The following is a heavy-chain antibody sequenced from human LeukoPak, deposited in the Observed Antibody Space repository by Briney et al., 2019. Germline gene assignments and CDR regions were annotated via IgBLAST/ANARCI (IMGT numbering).Heavy chain of an antibody. J-gene: IGHJ6*03. D-gene: IGHD1-26*01. V-gene: IGHV4-4*07. Sequence: PSETLSLTCTVSGVSISSYYWSWIRQPAGKGLEWIGRIYTSGNTNYNPSLNSRVTISVDKSKNQFSLKLSSVTAADTAVYYCARVLVGANYYYYYMDVWGKGTTVTVSS. CDR2: IYTSGNT. CDR3: ARVLVGANYYYYYMDV. CDR1: GVSISSYY.